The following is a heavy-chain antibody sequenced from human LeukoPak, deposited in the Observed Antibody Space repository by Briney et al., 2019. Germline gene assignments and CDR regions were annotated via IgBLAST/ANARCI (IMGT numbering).Heavy chain of an antibody. V-gene: IGHV3-23*01. CDR3: VKVRTTGYSTFDY. Sequence: GGSLRLSCEASGFTFSSYAMSWVRQAPGKGLEWVAGFTTAGADIHYADSVKGRFTVSRDNFKNTLYLQMHSLRADDTAVYFCVKVRTTGYSTFDYWGQGTLVTVSS. D-gene: IGHD3-9*01. CDR2: FTTAGADI. J-gene: IGHJ4*02. CDR1: GFTFSSYA.